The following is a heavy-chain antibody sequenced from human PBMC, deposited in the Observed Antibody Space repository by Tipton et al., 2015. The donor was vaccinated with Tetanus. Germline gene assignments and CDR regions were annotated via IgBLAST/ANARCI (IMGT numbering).Heavy chain of an antibody. V-gene: IGHV4-39*01. D-gene: IGHD2-15*01. CDR2: ISHTGDT. CDR3: ARSTRGWFCGLDV. J-gene: IGHJ6*02. Sequence: TLSLTCTVSGGSISSSDYYWVWFRQPPGKGLEWIGSISHTGDTYYSPSYHSHRPSLQSRVSISADTSKNQFSLSLRSVTASDTALYYCARSTRGWFCGLDVWGQGTSVTVSS. CDR1: GGSISSSDYY.